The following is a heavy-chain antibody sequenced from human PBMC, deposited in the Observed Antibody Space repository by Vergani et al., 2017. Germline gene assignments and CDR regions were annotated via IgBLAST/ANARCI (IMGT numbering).Heavy chain of an antibody. V-gene: IGHV3-53*01. CDR1: GFTVNSNY. D-gene: IGHD1-1*01. Sequence: EVQLVESGGGLVQPGGSLRLSCAASGFTVNSNYMNWVRQAPGKGLEWVSIIYSGGSTYYADTVKGRFTISRDNSKNTLYLQMNSLRAEDTAVYYCARDQNWNLYYYGMDVWGQGTTVTVSS. CDR2: IYSGGST. CDR3: ARDQNWNLYYYGMDV. J-gene: IGHJ6*02.